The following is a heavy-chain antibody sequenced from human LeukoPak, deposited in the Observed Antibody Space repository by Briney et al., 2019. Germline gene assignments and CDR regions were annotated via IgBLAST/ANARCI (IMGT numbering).Heavy chain of an antibody. D-gene: IGHD3-9*01. Sequence: PSETLSLTCTVSGGSISSSSYYWGWIRQPPGKGLEWIGYIDYSGSANYNPSLKSRVTISVDTSKNQFSLKLSSVTAADTAVYYCARGYYDILTGYYFDYWGQGTLVTVSS. CDR3: ARGYYDILTGYYFDY. V-gene: IGHV4-61*05. CDR1: GGSISSSSYY. J-gene: IGHJ4*02. CDR2: IDYSGSA.